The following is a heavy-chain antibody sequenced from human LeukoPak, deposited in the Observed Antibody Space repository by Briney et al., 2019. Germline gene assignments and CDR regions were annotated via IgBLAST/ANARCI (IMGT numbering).Heavy chain of an antibody. V-gene: IGHV3-30*04. CDR1: GFTFSSYA. J-gene: IGHJ5*02. CDR3: ARTRSGDTAMGRGWFDP. Sequence: GGSLRLSCAASGFTFSSYAMNWVPQAPGKGLEWVAVISYPGSNKYYADSVKGRFTISRDNSKNTLYLEMNSLRPEYTALYYCARTRSGDTAMGRGWFDPWGKGSLVTVSS. D-gene: IGHD5-18*01. CDR2: ISYPGSNK.